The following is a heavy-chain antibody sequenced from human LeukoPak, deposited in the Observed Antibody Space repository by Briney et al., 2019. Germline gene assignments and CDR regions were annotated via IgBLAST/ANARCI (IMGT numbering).Heavy chain of an antibody. CDR1: GFTFSSYS. D-gene: IGHD3-10*01. J-gene: IGHJ5*02. CDR2: ISSSSSYI. V-gene: IGHV3-21*01. Sequence: GGSLRLSCAASGFTFSSYSMNWVRQAPGKGLEWVSSISSSSSYIYYAGSVKGRFTISRDNAKNSLYLQMHSLRAEDTAVYYCAKDGIAYGSGSYCSSWGQGALVTVSS. CDR3: AKDGIAYGSGSYCSS.